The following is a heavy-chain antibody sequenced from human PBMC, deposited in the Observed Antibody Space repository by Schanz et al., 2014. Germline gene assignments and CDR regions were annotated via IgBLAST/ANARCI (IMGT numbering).Heavy chain of an antibody. CDR1: GFAVDNYY. V-gene: IGHV3-23*04. D-gene: IGHD6-25*01. CDR3: AKVRYSSGWRGDYFDE. J-gene: IGHJ4*02. CDR2: ISGSGGST. Sequence: EVQLVESGGGLVQPGGSLRLSCAASGFAVDNYYMSCVRQAPGRGLEWVSAISGSGGSTYYADSVKGRFTISRDNSKNTLYLQMNSLRAEDTAVYYCAKVRYSSGWRGDYFDEWGQGTLXTVAS.